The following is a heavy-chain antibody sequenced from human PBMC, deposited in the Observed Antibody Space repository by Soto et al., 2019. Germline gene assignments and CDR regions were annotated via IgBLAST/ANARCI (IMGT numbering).Heavy chain of an antibody. D-gene: IGHD6-25*01. V-gene: IGHV3-7*01. Sequence: GGSLRLSCAASGFIFRNYLMSWVRQAPGRGLEWVANIKEDGSERYYVDSVNGRFTISRDNAKNSLYLEMTRPRADDTAIYYCAREKRADGYFDYWGQGTRVTVSS. CDR1: GFIFRNYL. J-gene: IGHJ4*02. CDR3: AREKRADGYFDY. CDR2: IKEDGSER.